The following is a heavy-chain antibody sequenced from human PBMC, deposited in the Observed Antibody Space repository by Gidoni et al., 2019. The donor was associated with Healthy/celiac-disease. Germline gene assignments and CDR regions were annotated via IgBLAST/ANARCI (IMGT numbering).Heavy chain of an antibody. CDR2: INNSGIT. D-gene: IGHD2-15*01. Sequence: QVQLQQWGAGLLKPSETLSLTCAVYGGSFRGYYWSWIRQPPGKGLEWIGEINNSGITNYNPSLKSRVTISVDTSKNQFSLKLSSVTAADTAVYYCARAPSNCSGGSCYSGIAATRLFDYWGQGTLVTVSS. V-gene: IGHV4-34*01. J-gene: IGHJ4*02. CDR3: ARAPSNCSGGSCYSGIAATRLFDY. CDR1: GGSFRGYY.